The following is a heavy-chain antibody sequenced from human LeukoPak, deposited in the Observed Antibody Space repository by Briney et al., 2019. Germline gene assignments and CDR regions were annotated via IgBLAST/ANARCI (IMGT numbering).Heavy chain of an antibody. Sequence: GGSLRLSCAASGFTFSSYWMSWVRQAPGKGLEWVANIKQDGSEKYYVDSVKGRFTISRDNAKNSLYLQMNSLRAEDTAVYYYARDLLDYYDSSGHWAGYWGQGTLVTVSS. D-gene: IGHD3-22*01. CDR1: GFTFSSYW. J-gene: IGHJ4*02. CDR3: ARDLLDYYDSSGHWAGY. V-gene: IGHV3-7*01. CDR2: IKQDGSEK.